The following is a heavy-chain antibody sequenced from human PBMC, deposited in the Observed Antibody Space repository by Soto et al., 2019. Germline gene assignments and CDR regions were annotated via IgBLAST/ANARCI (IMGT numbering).Heavy chain of an antibody. CDR1: GFSLSTSGMC. CDR2: IDWDDDK. D-gene: IGHD1-26*01. J-gene: IGHJ6*02. V-gene: IGHV2-70*01. CDR3: ARIRETPYYYYGMDV. Sequence: SGPTLVNPTQTLTLTCNVSGFSLSTSGMCVSWIRQPPGKALEWLALIDWDDDKYYSTSLKTRLTISKDTSKNQVVLTMTNMDPVDTATYYCARIRETPYYYYGMDVWGQGTTVTVSS.